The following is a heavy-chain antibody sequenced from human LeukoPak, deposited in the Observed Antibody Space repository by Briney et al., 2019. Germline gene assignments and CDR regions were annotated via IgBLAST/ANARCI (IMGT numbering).Heavy chain of an antibody. CDR2: IYYSVST. J-gene: IGHJ4*02. V-gene: IGHV4-59*01. CDR1: GGSISSYY. Sequence: SETLSLTCTVSGGSISSYYCSWIRQPPGKGLEWIGYIYYSVSTNSNPSLKSRVTISVDTSKNQFSLKMSSVTAADTPMYYCAKVTGYVIEDYFDYWGKGTLVTVSS. D-gene: IGHD3-22*01. CDR3: AKVTGYVIEDYFDY.